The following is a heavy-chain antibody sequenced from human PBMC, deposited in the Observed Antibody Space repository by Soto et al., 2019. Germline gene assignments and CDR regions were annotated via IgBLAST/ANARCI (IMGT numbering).Heavy chain of an antibody. CDR1: GGSINSVSYY. J-gene: IGHJ4*02. CDR2: IYYSGST. CDR3: PRHGRAGYGNFEY. V-gene: IGHV4-39*01. Sequence: SETLSLTCTVSGGSINSVSYYWGWIRQPPGKGLEWIGSIYYSGSTYYNPSLKSRVTISVDTSKNQFSLQLSSVTAADTAVYYCPRHGRAGYGNFEYWGQGTLVTVSS. D-gene: IGHD1-1*01.